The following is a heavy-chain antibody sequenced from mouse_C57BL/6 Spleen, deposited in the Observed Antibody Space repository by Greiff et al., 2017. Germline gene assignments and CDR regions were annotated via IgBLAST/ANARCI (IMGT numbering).Heavy chain of an antibody. D-gene: IGHD1-1*01. J-gene: IGHJ4*01. CDR2: IYPGGGYT. Sequence: QVQLQQSGAELVRPGTSVKMSCKASGYTFTNYWIGWAKQRPGHGLEWIGDIYPGGGYTNYNEKFKGKATLTADKSSSTAYMQFSSLTSEDSAIYYCATSHYYGSTLYAMDYWGQGTSVTVSS. V-gene: IGHV1-63*01. CDR3: ATSHYYGSTLYAMDY. CDR1: GYTFTNYW.